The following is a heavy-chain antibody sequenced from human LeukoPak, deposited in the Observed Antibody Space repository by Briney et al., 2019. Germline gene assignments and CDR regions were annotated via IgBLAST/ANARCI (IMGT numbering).Heavy chain of an antibody. Sequence: GGSLRLSCAVSGFTFSNYWMHWVRQAPGKGLVWVSRINSDGSSTNYADSVKGRFTISRDNTKDTLYLQMNSLSAEDTAVYFCTRVGRPIYDYWGEGTLVTVSS. CDR1: GFTFSNYW. CDR3: TRVGRPIYDY. J-gene: IGHJ4*02. D-gene: IGHD3-10*01. CDR2: INSDGSST. V-gene: IGHV3-74*01.